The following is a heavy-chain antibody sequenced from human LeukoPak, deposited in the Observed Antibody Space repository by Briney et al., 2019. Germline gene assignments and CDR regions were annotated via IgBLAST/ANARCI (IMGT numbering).Heavy chain of an antibody. D-gene: IGHD6-13*01. J-gene: IGHJ4*02. CDR3: AKDQGYSSSWYSVG. CDR1: GFTVGDYA. CDR2: ISGSGGST. Sequence: PGRSLRLSCTASGFTVGDYAMSWVRQAPGKGLEWVSAISGSGGSTYYADSVKGRFTISRDNSKNTLYLQMNSLRAEDTAVYYCAKDQGYSSSWYSVGWGQGTLVTVSS. V-gene: IGHV3-23*01.